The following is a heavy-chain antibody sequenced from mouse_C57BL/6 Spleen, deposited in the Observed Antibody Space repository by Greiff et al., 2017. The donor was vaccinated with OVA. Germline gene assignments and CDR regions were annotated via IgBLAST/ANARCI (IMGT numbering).Heavy chain of an antibody. CDR2: ISSGGSYT. CDR3: ARGDSSWFAY. Sequence: EVQLKESGGDLVKPGGSLKLSCAASGFTFSSYGMSWVRQTPDKRLEWVATISSGGSYTYYPDSVKGRFTISRDNAKNTLYLQMSSLKSEDTAMYYCARGDSSWFAYWGQGTLVTVSA. V-gene: IGHV5-6*01. CDR1: GFTFSSYG. J-gene: IGHJ3*01.